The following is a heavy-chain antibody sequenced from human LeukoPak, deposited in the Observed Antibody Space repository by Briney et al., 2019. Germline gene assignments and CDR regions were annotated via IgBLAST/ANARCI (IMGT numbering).Heavy chain of an antibody. CDR1: GYTFTSYG. J-gene: IGHJ4*02. D-gene: IGHD3-10*01. Sequence: ASVKVSCKASGYTFTSYGFSWVRQAPGQGLEWMGWISAYNGNTNYAQKLQGRVTMTTDTSTSTAYMELRSLRSDDTAVYYCARDSPYGSGSYMIGGFDYWGQGTLVTVSS. CDR3: ARDSPYGSGSYMIGGFDY. V-gene: IGHV1-18*01. CDR2: ISAYNGNT.